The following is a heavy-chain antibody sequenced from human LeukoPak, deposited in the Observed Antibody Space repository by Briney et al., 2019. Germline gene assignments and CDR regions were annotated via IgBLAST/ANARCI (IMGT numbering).Heavy chain of an antibody. CDR2: IYSGGST. Sequence: GGSVRLSCAASGFTVSSNYMSWVRQAPGKGLEWVSVIYSGGSTYYADSVKGRFTISRDNSKNTLYLQMNSLRAEDTAVYYCAKSASYGDYSFFDYWGQGTLVTVSS. J-gene: IGHJ4*02. V-gene: IGHV3-53*05. D-gene: IGHD4-17*01. CDR3: AKSASYGDYSFFDY. CDR1: GFTVSSNY.